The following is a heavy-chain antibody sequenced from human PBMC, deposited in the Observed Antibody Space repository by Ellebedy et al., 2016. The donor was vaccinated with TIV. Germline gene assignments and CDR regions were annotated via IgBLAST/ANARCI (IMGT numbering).Heavy chain of an antibody. Sequence: SETLSLTCTVSGDSISSYYWGWIRQPPGKGLEWIGYISYSGITNYNPSLTSRVTISVDTSRNQFSLRLSSVTAADTAVYYCARDSDYGDCFWDYWGQGTLVTVPS. CDR3: ARDSDYGDCFWDY. CDR2: ISYSGIT. J-gene: IGHJ4*02. V-gene: IGHV4-59*01. CDR1: GDSISSYY. D-gene: IGHD4-17*01.